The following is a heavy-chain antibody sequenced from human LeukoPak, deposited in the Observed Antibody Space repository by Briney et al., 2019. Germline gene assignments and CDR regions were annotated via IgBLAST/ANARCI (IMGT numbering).Heavy chain of an antibody. CDR3: AIMHPYYDGSGYWVQ. V-gene: IGHV3-23*01. CDR1: GFTFSSYA. J-gene: IGHJ4*02. D-gene: IGHD3-22*01. Sequence: GGSLRLSCAASGFTFSSYAMSWVRQAPGKGLESVSGISTSGGSSSYADSVKGRFTISRDNPRNTLYKQMNSLRAEDTALYYCAIMHPYYDGSGYWVQWGQGTLVTVSS. CDR2: ISTSGGSS.